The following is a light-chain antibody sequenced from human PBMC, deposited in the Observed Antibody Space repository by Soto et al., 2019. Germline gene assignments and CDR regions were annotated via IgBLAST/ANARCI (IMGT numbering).Light chain of an antibody. CDR2: RND. J-gene: IGLJ1*01. CDR1: SSNIGSNY. V-gene: IGLV1-47*01. CDR3: AAWDDSLSGYV. Sequence: QSVLTQPPSASCTPGQRVTISFSGNSSNIGSNYVHWYQQLPGTAPKLLIYRNDQRPPRVLDRFSGSKSGTSASLAISGPRSEDEADYYCAAWDDSLSGYVFGTGTKVTVL.